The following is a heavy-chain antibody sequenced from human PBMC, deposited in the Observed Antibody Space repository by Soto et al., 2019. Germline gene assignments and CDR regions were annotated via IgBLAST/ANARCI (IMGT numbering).Heavy chain of an antibody. J-gene: IGHJ3*02. CDR2: IYSGGST. CDR3: ARDRGYNWNDDAFDI. CDR1: GFTVSSNY. V-gene: IGHV3-53*02. Sequence: EVQLVETGGGLIQPGGSLRLSCAASGFTVSSNYMSWVRQAPGKGLEWVSVIYSGGSTYYADSVNGRFTISRDNSKNTLYLQMNSLRAEDTAVYYCARDRGYNWNDDAFDIWGQGTMVTVSS. D-gene: IGHD1-20*01.